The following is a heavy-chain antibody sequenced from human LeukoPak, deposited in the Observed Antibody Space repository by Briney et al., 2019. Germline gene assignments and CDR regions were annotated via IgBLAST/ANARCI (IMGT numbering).Heavy chain of an antibody. CDR3: ARNNNYYGDPGWFDP. D-gene: IGHD3-10*01. J-gene: IGHJ5*02. CDR1: GFTFSSYA. Sequence: GGSLRLSCAASGFTFSSYAMSWVRQAPGKGLEWVSAISGSGGSTYYADSVKGRFTISRDNSKNTLYLQMNSLRAEDTAVYYCARNNNYYGDPGWFDPWGQGTLVTVSS. CDR2: ISGSGGST. V-gene: IGHV3-23*01.